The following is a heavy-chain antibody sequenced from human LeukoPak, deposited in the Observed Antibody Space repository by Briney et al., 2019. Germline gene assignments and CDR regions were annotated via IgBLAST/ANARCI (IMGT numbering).Heavy chain of an antibody. CDR2: VSYDGNLQ. CDR1: GFTFGNYG. J-gene: IGHJ4*02. D-gene: IGHD4-17*01. Sequence: PGGSLRLSCTASGFTFGNYGMSWFRQAPGKGLEWVAAVSYDGNLQHYADAVKGRFTVSRDNSKNTVFLQINSLRTDDSAVYWCVKVYPTVTTSSVLGSWGQGTLVTVSS. V-gene: IGHV3-30*18. CDR3: VKVYPTVTTSSVLGS.